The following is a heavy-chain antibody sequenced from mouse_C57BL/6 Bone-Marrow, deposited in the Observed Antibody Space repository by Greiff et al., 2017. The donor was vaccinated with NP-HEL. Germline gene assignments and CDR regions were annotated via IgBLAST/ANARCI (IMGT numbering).Heavy chain of an antibody. CDR3: ARQGASWFAY. CDR2: ISRGGSYT. CDR1: GFTFSSYG. J-gene: IGHJ3*01. V-gene: IGHV5-6*01. Sequence: EVQLVESGGDLVKPGGSLKLSCAASGFTFSSYGMSWVRQTPDKRLEWVATISRGGSYTYYPDSVKGRFTITRDNAKNTMYLQMSSLKSEDTALYYCARQGASWFAYWGQGTLVTVSA.